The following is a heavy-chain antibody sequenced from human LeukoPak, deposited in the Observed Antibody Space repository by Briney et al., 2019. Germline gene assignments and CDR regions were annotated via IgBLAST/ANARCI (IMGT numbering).Heavy chain of an antibody. CDR1: GYTFTGYY. J-gene: IGHJ6*03. Sequence: GASVKVSCKASGYTFTGYYMHWVRQAPGQGLEWMGWINPNRGGTNYAQKFQGRVTMTRDTSISTAYMELSRLRSDDTAVYYCARFGGWGDYYMDVWGKGTTVTVSS. D-gene: IGHD3-10*01. CDR3: ARFGGWGDYYMDV. CDR2: INPNRGGT. V-gene: IGHV1-2*02.